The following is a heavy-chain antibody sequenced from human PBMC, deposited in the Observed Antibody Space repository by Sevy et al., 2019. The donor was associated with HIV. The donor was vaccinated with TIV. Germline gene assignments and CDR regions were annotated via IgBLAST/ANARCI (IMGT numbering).Heavy chain of an antibody. J-gene: IGHJ2*01. D-gene: IGHD4-17*01. V-gene: IGHV3-23*01. Sequence: GGSLRLSCAASGFTFSSYAMSWVRQAPGKGLEWVSAISGSGGSTYYADSVKGRFTISRENSKNTLYLQMNSLRAEDTAVYYCATDYGDYVGGLYWYFDLWGRGTLVTVSS. CDR2: ISGSGGST. CDR1: GFTFSSYA. CDR3: ATDYGDYVGGLYWYFDL.